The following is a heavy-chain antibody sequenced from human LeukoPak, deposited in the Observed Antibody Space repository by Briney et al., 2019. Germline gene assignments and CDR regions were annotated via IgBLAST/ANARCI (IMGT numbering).Heavy chain of an antibody. V-gene: IGHV1-69*13. J-gene: IGHJ4*02. CDR1: GGTFSSYA. CDR3: ATHKGIAVAGTFDY. Sequence: GASVKVSCKASGGTFSSYAISWVRQAPGQGLEWMGGIIPIFGTANYAQKFQGRVTITADESTSTAYMELSSLRSEDTAVYYCATHKGIAVAGTFDYWGQGTLVTVSS. CDR2: IIPIFGTA. D-gene: IGHD6-19*01.